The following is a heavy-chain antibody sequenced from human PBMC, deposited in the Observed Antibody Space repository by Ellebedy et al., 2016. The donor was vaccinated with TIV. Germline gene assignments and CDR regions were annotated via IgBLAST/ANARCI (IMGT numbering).Heavy chain of an antibody. CDR2: IYPGDSDT. D-gene: IGHD3-9*01. Sequence: GESLKISCKGSGYSFTNYWIGWVRQMPGKGLEWMGIIYPGDSDTRYSPSFEGQVTISVDKSINTAYLQWSSLKASDTAMYYCARQYDYDILTGYLYYFDYWGQGTLVTVSS. J-gene: IGHJ4*02. CDR3: ARQYDYDILTGYLYYFDY. V-gene: IGHV5-51*01. CDR1: GYSFTNYW.